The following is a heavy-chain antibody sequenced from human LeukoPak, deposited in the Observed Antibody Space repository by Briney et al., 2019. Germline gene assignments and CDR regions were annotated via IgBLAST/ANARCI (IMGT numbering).Heavy chain of an antibody. D-gene: IGHD3-10*01. J-gene: IGHJ6*02. Sequence: PGGSLRLSCAPSGFTFSSYGMHWVRQAPGKGLEWVAFIRYDGSNKYYADSVKGRFTISRDNSKNTLYLQMNSLRAEDTAVYYCAKALRYYGSGSYYPLTLNYYYYGMDVWGQGTTVTVSS. CDR1: GFTFSSYG. V-gene: IGHV3-30*02. CDR3: AKALRYYGSGSYYPLTLNYYYYGMDV. CDR2: IRYDGSNK.